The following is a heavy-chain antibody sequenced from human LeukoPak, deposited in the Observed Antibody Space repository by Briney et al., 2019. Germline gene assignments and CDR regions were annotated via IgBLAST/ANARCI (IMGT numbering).Heavy chain of an antibody. CDR2: ISYDGSNK. CDR3: TRVKNKGVEGAFDI. CDR1: GFTFSSYA. Sequence: GGSLRLSCAASGFTFSSYAMHWVRQAPGKGLEWVAVISYDGSNKYYADSVKGRFTISRDNSKNTLYLQMNSLRAEDTAVYYCTRVKNKGVEGAFDIWGQGTMVTVSS. V-gene: IGHV3-30-3*01. J-gene: IGHJ3*02.